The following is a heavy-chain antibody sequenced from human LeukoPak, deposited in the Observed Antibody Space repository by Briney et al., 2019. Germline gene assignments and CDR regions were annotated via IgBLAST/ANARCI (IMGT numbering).Heavy chain of an antibody. J-gene: IGHJ4*02. CDR2: ISGSGGTT. CDR3: AKGGPQFFVY. V-gene: IGHV3-23*01. Sequence: GGSLRLSCVASGFTFSNYAMTWVRQAPGKGLEWVSTISGSGGTTNYADSVKGRFTISRDSSESTLYLQMNSLRAEDTAVYFCAKGGPQFFVYWGQGSLVTVSS. D-gene: IGHD5-24*01. CDR1: GFTFSNYA.